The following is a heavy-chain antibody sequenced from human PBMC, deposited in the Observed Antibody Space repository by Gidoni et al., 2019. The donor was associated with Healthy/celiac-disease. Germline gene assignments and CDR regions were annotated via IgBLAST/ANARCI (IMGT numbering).Heavy chain of an antibody. Sequence: EVQLLESGGGLVQPGGSLRLSCAASGFPFSSYAMSWVRQAPGKGLEWVSAISGSGGSTYYADSVKGRFTISRDNAKNTLYLQMNSLRAEDTAVYYCAKSEAVGIQLWLNDYWGQGTLVTVSS. CDR3: AKSEAVGIQLWLNDY. D-gene: IGHD5-18*01. CDR2: ISGSGGST. V-gene: IGHV3-23*01. J-gene: IGHJ4*02. CDR1: GFPFSSYA.